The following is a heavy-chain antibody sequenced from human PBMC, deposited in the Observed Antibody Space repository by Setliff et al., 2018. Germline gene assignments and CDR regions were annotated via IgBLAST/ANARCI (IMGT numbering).Heavy chain of an antibody. CDR2: INQDGSAQ. CDR3: ARDLFRNSGGLYC. D-gene: IGHD1-7*01. J-gene: IGHJ4*02. Sequence: PGGSLRLSCAASGFTFSSLWMSWVRQAPGRGLEWVANINQDGSAQYYVDSVRGRFTISRDNAKNSLYLQMNSLRADDTAMYYCARDLFRNSGGLYCWGQGTLVTVSS. V-gene: IGHV3-7*01. CDR1: GFTFSSLW.